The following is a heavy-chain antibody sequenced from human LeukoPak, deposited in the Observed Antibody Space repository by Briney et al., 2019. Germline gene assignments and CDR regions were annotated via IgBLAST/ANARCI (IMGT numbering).Heavy chain of an antibody. CDR1: GGSFSGYY. J-gene: IGHJ4*02. CDR2: INHSGST. V-gene: IGHV4-34*01. Sequence: PSETLSLTCAVYGGSFSGYYRSWIRQPPGKGLEWIGEINHSGSTNYNPSLKSRVTISVDTSKNQFSLKLSSVTAADTAVYYCARGLRIQLWFRMYYFDYWGQGTLVTVSS. CDR3: ARGLRIQLWFRMYYFDY. D-gene: IGHD5-18*01.